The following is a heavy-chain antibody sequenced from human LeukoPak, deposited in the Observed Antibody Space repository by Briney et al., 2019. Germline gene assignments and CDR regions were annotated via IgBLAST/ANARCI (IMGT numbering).Heavy chain of an antibody. D-gene: IGHD3-10*01. J-gene: IGHJ4*01. V-gene: IGHV3-48*04. Sequence: GGSLRLACAASGFTINNYNMNWVRLAPGKGLEWVAYIGSSSSVIYYADSVRGRFTISRDDAKNSLYLQMNSLTGEDTAIYYCATRYKGSGSPFVLDYWGQGTLVTVFS. CDR3: ATRYKGSGSPFVLDY. CDR1: GFTINNYN. CDR2: IGSSSSVI.